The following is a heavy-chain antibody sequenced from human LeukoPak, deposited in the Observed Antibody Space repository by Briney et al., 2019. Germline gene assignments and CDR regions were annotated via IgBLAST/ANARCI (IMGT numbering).Heavy chain of an antibody. CDR1: GFTFSSYG. D-gene: IGHD6-13*01. J-gene: IGHJ4*02. V-gene: IGHV3-7*01. Sequence: GGSLRLSCAASGFTFSSYGMHWVRQAPGKGLEWVANIKQDGSEKYYVDSVKGRFTISRDNAKNSLYLQMNSLRAEDTAVYYCARAAMGSSWSIDYWGQGTLVTVSS. CDR2: IKQDGSEK. CDR3: ARAAMGSSWSIDY.